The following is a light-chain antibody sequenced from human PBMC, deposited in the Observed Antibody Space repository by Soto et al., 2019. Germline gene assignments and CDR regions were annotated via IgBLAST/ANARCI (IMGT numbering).Light chain of an antibody. J-gene: IGLJ1*01. V-gene: IGLV2-14*01. Sequence: QSLLTQPASVSGSPGQSITISCTGTSSDVGGSKYVSWYQQYPGKVPKLLINKVSNRPSGVSNRFSGSKSGNTASLTISGLLAEDEADYFCTSSTSDSIYVFGSGTKVTVL. CDR3: TSSTSDSIYV. CDR2: KVS. CDR1: SSDVGGSKY.